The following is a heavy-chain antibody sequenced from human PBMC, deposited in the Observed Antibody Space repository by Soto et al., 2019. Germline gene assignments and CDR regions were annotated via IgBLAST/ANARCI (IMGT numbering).Heavy chain of an antibody. Sequence: QVQLQESGPRLVKPSGTLSLTCAVSGASISSTNWWTWVRQPPGKGLEWIGEIYHTGSTKYNPSLXSXVXIXXDKSNNQFPLNLRSVTAAATPVYSCATLPPRIVVVVLPIPTWGQGTLVTVSS. CDR2: IYHTGST. V-gene: IGHV4-4*02. CDR3: ATLPPRIVVVVLPIPT. J-gene: IGHJ4*02. CDR1: GASISSTNW. D-gene: IGHD2-15*01.